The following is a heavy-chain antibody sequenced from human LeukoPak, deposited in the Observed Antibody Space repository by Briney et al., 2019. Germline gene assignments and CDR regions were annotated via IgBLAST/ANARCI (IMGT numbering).Heavy chain of an antibody. CDR1: GGSISSYY. V-gene: IGHV4-59*08. CDR3: ATLNYYVDAFDI. CDR2: IYYSGST. D-gene: IGHD3-10*02. J-gene: IGHJ3*02. Sequence: SETLSLTCTVSGGSISSYYWSWIRQPPGKGLEWIGYIYYSGSTNYNPSLKSRVTISVDTSKNQFSLKLSSVTAADTAVYYCATLNYYVDAFDIWGQGTMVTVSS.